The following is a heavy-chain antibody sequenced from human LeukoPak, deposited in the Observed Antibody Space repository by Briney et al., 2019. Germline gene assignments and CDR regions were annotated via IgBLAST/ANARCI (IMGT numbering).Heavy chain of an antibody. D-gene: IGHD6-13*01. CDR2: IKQDGSEK. V-gene: IGHV3-7*01. CDR1: GFTFSTYW. CDR3: ARGGGSWYAVVYFDY. Sequence: GGSLRLSCAASGFTFSTYWVSWVRQAPGKGLEWVANIKQDGSEKYYVDSVKGRFTISRDNAKNSLYLQMNSLRAEDTAVYYCARGGGSWYAVVYFDYWGQGTLVTVSS. J-gene: IGHJ4*02.